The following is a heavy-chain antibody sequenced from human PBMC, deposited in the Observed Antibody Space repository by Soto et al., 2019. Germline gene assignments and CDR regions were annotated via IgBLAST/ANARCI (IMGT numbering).Heavy chain of an antibody. CDR1: GFTFNNYG. CDR2: IWYDASHK. Sequence: QVQVVESGGGVVQPGTSLRLSCAASGFTFNNYGMHCVRQAPGKGLEWVAVIWYDASHKYYADSVKGRFTISRDNSKATLYLQMSSLRGEDTAVYYCARDKTFGGTIGSGFDSWGEGTLVTVSS. CDR3: ARDKTFGGTIGSGFDS. V-gene: IGHV3-33*01. D-gene: IGHD3-16*01. J-gene: IGHJ4*02.